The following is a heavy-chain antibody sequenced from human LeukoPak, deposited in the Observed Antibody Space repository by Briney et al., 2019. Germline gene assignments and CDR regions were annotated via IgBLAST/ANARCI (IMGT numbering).Heavy chain of an antibody. V-gene: IGHV3-21*01. Sequence: GGSLRLSCTASGFTFSSYSMNWVSHAPGKGLEWVSSISSSGSYIYYADSVKGRFTISRENAKNSLYLQMNSLRAEDTAVYYCARETSYDYVWGTYLYTAFDYWGQGTLVTVSS. CDR1: GFTFSSYS. J-gene: IGHJ4*02. CDR2: ISSSGSYI. CDR3: ARETSYDYVWGTYLYTAFDY. D-gene: IGHD3-16*02.